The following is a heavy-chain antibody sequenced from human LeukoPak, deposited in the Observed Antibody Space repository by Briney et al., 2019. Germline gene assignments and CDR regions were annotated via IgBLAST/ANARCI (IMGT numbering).Heavy chain of an antibody. CDR1: GYTFTSYG. J-gene: IGHJ3*02. CDR2: ISAYNGNT. CDR3: ARVSAVAHDAFDI. Sequence: ASVKVSCKASGYTFTSYGISWVRQAPGQGLEWMGWISAYNGNTNYAQKLQGRVTITRNTSISTAYMELSSLRSEDTAVYYCARVSAVAHDAFDIWGQGTMVTVSS. V-gene: IGHV1-18*01. D-gene: IGHD4-23*01.